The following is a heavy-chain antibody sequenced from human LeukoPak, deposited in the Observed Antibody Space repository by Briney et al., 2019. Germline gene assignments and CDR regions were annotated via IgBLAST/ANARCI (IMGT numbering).Heavy chain of an antibody. CDR1: GYTFTSYY. V-gene: IGHV1-2*06. CDR3: ASGDNWNYVDDY. J-gene: IGHJ4*02. Sequence: ASVKVSCKASGYTFTSYYMHWVRQAPGQGLEWMGRINPNSGGTNYAQKFQGRVTMTRDTSISTAYMELSRLRSDDTAVYYCASGDNWNYVDDYWGQGTLVTVSS. CDR2: INPNSGGT. D-gene: IGHD1-7*01.